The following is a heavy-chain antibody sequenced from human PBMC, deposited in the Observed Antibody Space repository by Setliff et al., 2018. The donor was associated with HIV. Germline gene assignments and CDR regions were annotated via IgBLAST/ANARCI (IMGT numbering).Heavy chain of an antibody. CDR2: ISSSSSSI. CDR3: VRGPQFTPH. J-gene: IGHJ4*02. D-gene: IGHD3-16*01. CDR1: GGSISSSNW. V-gene: IGHV3-48*04. Sequence: ETLSLTCAVSGGSISSSNWWSWVRQPPGKGLEWVSYISSSSSSIYHADSVKGRFTISRDNAKNTLYLQMNRLRADDTAVYYCVRGPQFTPHWGQGTLVTVSS.